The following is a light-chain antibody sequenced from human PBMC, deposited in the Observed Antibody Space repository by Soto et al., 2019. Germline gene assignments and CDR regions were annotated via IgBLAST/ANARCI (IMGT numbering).Light chain of an antibody. CDR1: QNINTH. J-gene: IGKJ1*01. CDR3: QQSFTTSRT. Sequence: DIKMTQSPSSLSASVGDRITISCRASQNINTHLNWYQQKSGQAPKLLIFATSSLQNGVPSRFSGSGSGTGFTLTISSLQPADSGTYYCQQSFTTSRTFGQGTKVYIK. CDR2: ATS. V-gene: IGKV1-39*01.